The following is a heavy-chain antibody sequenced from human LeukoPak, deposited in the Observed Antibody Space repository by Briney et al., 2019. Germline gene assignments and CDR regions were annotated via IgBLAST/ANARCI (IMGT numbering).Heavy chain of an antibody. CDR1: GFTFSSYA. D-gene: IGHD3-9*01. J-gene: IGHJ4*02. Sequence: GSLRLSCAASGFTFSSYAMSWVRQAPGKGLGGVSAISGSGCSAYYAGSVKGRFTISRDNSKNTLYLQMNSLRAEDTAVYYCAITYDILTGYYPFDSWGPGTLVTVSS. V-gene: IGHV3-23*01. CDR2: ISGSGCSA. CDR3: AITYDILTGYYPFDS.